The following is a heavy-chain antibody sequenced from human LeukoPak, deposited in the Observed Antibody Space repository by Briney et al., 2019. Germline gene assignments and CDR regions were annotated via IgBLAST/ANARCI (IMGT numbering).Heavy chain of an antibody. V-gene: IGHV7-4-1*02. D-gene: IGHD2-15*01. CDR3: ARAYCSGDGCHKSIGNY. CDR2: INTNTGLA. J-gene: IGHJ4*02. CDR1: GYSFSDYA. Sequence: ASVKVSCKPSGYSFSDYAINWVRQAPGQGLEWMGWINTNTGLATYAQDFTGRFVFYLDSSMRTAYLQISSLKTEDTAVYYCARAYCSGDGCHKSIGNYWGQGALVTVSS.